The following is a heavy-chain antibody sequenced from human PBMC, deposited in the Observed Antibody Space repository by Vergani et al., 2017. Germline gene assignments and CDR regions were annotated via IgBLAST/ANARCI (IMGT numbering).Heavy chain of an antibody. CDR2: IYYSGST. CDR3: ARIGYCSSTSCYLDSDY. D-gene: IGHD2-2*03. CDR1: GGSISSSSYY. J-gene: IGHJ4*02. Sequence: QLQLQESAPGLVKPPETLSLTCTVSGGSISSSSYYWGWIRQPPGKGLEWIGSIYYSGSTYYNQSLKSRVTISVDTSKNQFSLKLSSVTAADTAVYYCARIGYCSSTSCYLDSDYWGQGTLVTVSS. V-gene: IGHV4-39*07.